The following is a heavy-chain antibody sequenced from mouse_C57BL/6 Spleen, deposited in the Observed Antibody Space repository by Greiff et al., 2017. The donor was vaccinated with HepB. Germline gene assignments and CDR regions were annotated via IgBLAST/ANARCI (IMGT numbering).Heavy chain of an antibody. J-gene: IGHJ2*01. Sequence: VQVVESGAELAKPGASVKLSCKASGYTFTSYWMHWVKQRPGQGLDWIGYINPSSGYTKSNQKFKDKATLTADKSSSTAYMQLSSLTYEDSAVYYCARSELGQGGDYWGQGTTLTVSS. CDR3: ARSELGQGGDY. D-gene: IGHD4-1*01. CDR2: INPSSGYT. CDR1: GYTFTSYW. V-gene: IGHV1-7*01.